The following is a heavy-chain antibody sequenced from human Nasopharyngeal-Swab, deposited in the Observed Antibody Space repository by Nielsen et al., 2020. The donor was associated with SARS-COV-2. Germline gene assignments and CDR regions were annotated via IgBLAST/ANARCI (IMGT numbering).Heavy chain of an antibody. V-gene: IGHV5-51*01. CDR1: GYSFTNYW. D-gene: IGHD2-15*01. CDR2: IYPGYSDT. CDR3: ARVQGYCTGGSCYSVFYYFAMDV. Sequence: GESLKISCKGSGYSFTNYWIGWVRQMPGKGLEWMGIIYPGYSDTRYSPSFEGQVTISVDKSISTAYLQWSSLKASDTAMYYCARVQGYCTGGSCYSVFYYFAMDVWGQGTTVTVSS. J-gene: IGHJ6*02.